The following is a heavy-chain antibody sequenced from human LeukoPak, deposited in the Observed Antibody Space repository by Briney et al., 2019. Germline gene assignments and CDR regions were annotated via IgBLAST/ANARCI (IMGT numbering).Heavy chain of an antibody. V-gene: IGHV3-13*01. J-gene: IGHJ3*02. D-gene: IGHD4/OR15-4a*01. CDR1: GFTFSTYD. CDR3: ARAGARHAFDI. CDR2: IGTAGDT. Sequence: GGSVRLSCPAPGFTFSTYDLHWVRQATGKGLEWVSAIGTAGDTYYPGSVKGRFTISRENAKNSLYLQMNSLRAGDTAVYYCARAGARHAFDIWGQGTMVTVSS.